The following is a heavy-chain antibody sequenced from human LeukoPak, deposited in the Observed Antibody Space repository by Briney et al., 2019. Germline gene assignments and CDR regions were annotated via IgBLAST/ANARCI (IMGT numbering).Heavy chain of an antibody. CDR2: INPNSGGT. CDR3: ASVGDLWFGEFPGY. CDR1: GYTFTGYY. V-gene: IGHV1-2*04. D-gene: IGHD3-10*01. J-gene: IGHJ4*02. Sequence: ASVKVSCKASGYTFTGYYMHWVRQAPGQGLEWMGWINPNSGGTNYAQKFQGWVTMTRDTSISTAYMELSRLRSEDTAVYYCASVGDLWFGEFPGYWGQGTLVTVSS.